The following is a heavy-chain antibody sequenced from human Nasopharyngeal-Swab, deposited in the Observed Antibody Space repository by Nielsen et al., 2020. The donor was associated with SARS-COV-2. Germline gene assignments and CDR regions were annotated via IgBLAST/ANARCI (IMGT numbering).Heavy chain of an antibody. Sequence: SETLSLTCTVSGGSISSYYWSWIRQPTGKGLEWIGYIYYSGSTNYNPSLKSRVNISADTSKNQFSLKLSSVTAADTAVYYCARTQRYYDSSGYYYYYMDVWGKGTTVTVSS. J-gene: IGHJ6*03. D-gene: IGHD3-22*01. CDR1: GGSISSYY. CDR2: IYYSGST. CDR3: ARTQRYYDSSGYYYYYMDV. V-gene: IGHV4-59*01.